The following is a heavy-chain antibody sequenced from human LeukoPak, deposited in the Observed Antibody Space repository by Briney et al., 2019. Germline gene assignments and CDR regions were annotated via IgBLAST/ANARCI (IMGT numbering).Heavy chain of an antibody. V-gene: IGHV4-38-2*02. CDR3: ARNNLHYYYMDV. CDR1: GYSISSGFY. J-gene: IGHJ6*03. Sequence: SETLSLTCTVSGYSISSGFYWGWIRQPPGKGLEWIGSIYHTGSTYSNPPLKSRVTISVDTSKNQFSLKLSSVTAADTAVYYCARNNLHYYYMDVWGKGTTVTVSS. CDR2: IYHTGST.